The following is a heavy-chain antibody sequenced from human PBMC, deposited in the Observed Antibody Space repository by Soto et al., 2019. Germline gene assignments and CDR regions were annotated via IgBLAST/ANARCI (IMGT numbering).Heavy chain of an antibody. Sequence: QITLKESGPTLVKPTQTLTLTCTFSGFSLSTSGVGVGWIRQPPGKALEWLALIYWDDDKRYSPSLKSRLTITQATYKTHVVLTMTNMDPVDTATYYCARSGYSSSRPATFDYGGQGTLVTVSS. CDR3: ARSGYSSSRPATFDY. CDR1: GFSLSTSGVG. D-gene: IGHD6-19*01. J-gene: IGHJ4*02. CDR2: IYWDDDK. V-gene: IGHV2-5*02.